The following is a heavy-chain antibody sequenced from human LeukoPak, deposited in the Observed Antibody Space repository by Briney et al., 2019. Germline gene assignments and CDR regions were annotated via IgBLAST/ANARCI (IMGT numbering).Heavy chain of an antibody. J-gene: IGHJ4*02. V-gene: IGHV4-31*03. Sequence: SETLSLTCTVSGDFISRGGYYWSWIRQHPGKGLEWIGYIYHTWTTYYNPSLKSRVSLSVDTSKNQFSLKLSSVTAADTAVYYCARASTYFDNWGQGILVAVSS. CDR1: GDFISRGGYY. CDR3: ARASTYFDN. CDR2: IYHTWTT.